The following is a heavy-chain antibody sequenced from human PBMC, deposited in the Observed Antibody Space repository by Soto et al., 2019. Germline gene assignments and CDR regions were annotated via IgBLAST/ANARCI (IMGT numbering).Heavy chain of an antibody. Sequence: XGSLRLSCAAAGFSFSVYSMNWVRQAPGKGLEWVSYINGRDGAINYVDSVKGRFTISIDIAKNSLYLQMNSLRDEDTAVYFCARDHLWAFDYWGQGVLVTVSS. V-gene: IGHV3-48*02. D-gene: IGHD3-3*02. CDR1: GFSFSVYS. CDR3: ARDHLWAFDY. J-gene: IGHJ4*02. CDR2: INGRDGAI.